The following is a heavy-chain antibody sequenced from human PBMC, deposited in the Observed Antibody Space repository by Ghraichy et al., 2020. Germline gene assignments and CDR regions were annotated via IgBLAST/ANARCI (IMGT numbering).Heavy chain of an antibody. CDR1: GGSISSSSYY. Sequence: SETLSLTCTVSGGSISSSSYYWGWIRQPPGKGLEWIGSIYYSGSTYYNPSLKSRVTISVDTSKNQFSLKLSSVTAADTAVYYCARLTTYYYGSGSYPPWYFDLWGRGTLVTVSS. D-gene: IGHD3-10*01. V-gene: IGHV4-39*01. CDR2: IYYSGST. J-gene: IGHJ2*01. CDR3: ARLTTYYYGSGSYPPWYFDL.